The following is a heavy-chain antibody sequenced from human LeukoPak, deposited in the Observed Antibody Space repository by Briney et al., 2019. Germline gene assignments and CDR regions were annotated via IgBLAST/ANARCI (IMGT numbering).Heavy chain of an antibody. D-gene: IGHD4-23*01. V-gene: IGHV1-2*02. J-gene: IGHJ6*03. CDR2: INPNSGGT. Sequence: ASVKVSCKASGYTFTGYYMHWVRQAPGQGLEWMGWINPNSGGTNYAQKFQGRVTMTRDTSISTAYMELSRLRSDDTAVYHCARGGRYGGNGFYYYYYMDVWGKGTTVTVSS. CDR1: GYTFTGYY. CDR3: ARGGRYGGNGFYYYYYMDV.